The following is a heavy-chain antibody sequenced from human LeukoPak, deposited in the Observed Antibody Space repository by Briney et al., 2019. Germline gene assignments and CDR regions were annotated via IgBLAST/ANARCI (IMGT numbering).Heavy chain of an antibody. V-gene: IGHV3-23*01. D-gene: IGHD4-17*01. CDR2: ISGSGGST. Sequence: SGGSLRLSCAASGFTFNKYGMSWVRQAPGKGLEWVSTISGSGGSTYYADSVKGRFTISRDNSKNTLYLQMNSLRVEDTAVYYCTAADHGDDYWGQGTLVTVSS. J-gene: IGHJ4*02. CDR1: GFTFNKYG. CDR3: TAADHGDDY.